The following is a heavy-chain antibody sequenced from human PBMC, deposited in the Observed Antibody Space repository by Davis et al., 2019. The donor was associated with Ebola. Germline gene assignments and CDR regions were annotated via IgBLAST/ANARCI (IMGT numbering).Heavy chain of an antibody. D-gene: IGHD2-2*02. V-gene: IGHV3-33*01. CDR2: IWYDGSRK. CDR3: ARGRYCSSTSCYTAFVGY. Sequence: GGSLRLSCAASGFNFRSYGMHWVRQAPDKGLEWVAVIWYDGSRKYYGDSVKGRFTISRDNAKNTLYLQMNSLRAEDTAVYYCARGRYCSSTSCYTAFVGYWGQGTLVTVSS. CDR1: GFNFRSYG. J-gene: IGHJ4*02.